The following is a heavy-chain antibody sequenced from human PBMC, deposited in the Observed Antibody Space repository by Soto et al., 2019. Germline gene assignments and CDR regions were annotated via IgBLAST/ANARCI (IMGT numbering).Heavy chain of an antibody. Sequence: GGSLRLSCAASGFTFSSHWMSWVRQAPGKGLEWVANIKQDGSEKYYVDSVKGRFTISRDNAKNSLYLQMNSLRAEDTAVYYCARDSWIQLWSDAFYIWGQGTMVTVSS. J-gene: IGHJ3*02. CDR3: ARDSWIQLWSDAFYI. CDR1: GFTFSSHW. V-gene: IGHV3-7*01. CDR2: IKQDGSEK. D-gene: IGHD5-18*01.